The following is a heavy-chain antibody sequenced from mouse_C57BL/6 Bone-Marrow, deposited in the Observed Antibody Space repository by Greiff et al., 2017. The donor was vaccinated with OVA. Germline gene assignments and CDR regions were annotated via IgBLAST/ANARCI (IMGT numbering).Heavy chain of an antibody. CDR1: GFTFSDFY. D-gene: IGHD1-1*01. CDR2: SRNKANDYTT. V-gene: IGHV7-1*01. Sequence: EVKLVESGGGLVQSGRSLRLSCATSGFTFSDFYMEWVRQAPGKGLEWIAASRNKANDYTTEYSASVKGRFIVSRDTSQSILYLQMNALRAEDTAIYYCAREPSYYYGSSPYAMDYWGQGTSDTVSS. CDR3: AREPSYYYGSSPYAMDY. J-gene: IGHJ4*01.